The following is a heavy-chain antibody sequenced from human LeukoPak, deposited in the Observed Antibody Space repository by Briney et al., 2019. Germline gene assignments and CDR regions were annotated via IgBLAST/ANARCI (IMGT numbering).Heavy chain of an antibody. CDR2: IYSGDST. CDR1: GFTVSGNY. J-gene: IGHJ3*02. D-gene: IGHD3-3*01. CDR3: ARVFWEKDGFIGAFDI. Sequence: GGSLRLSCAASGFTVSGNYMSWVRQAPGKGLEWVSIIYSGDSTYYADSVKGRFTISRDNSKNTLYLQMNSLRAEDTAVYYCARVFWEKDGFIGAFDIWGQGTTVTVSS. V-gene: IGHV3-66*01.